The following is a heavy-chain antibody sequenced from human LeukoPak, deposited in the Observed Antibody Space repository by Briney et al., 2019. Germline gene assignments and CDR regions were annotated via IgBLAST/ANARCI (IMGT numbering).Heavy chain of an antibody. V-gene: IGHV3-23*01. CDR2: ISVSSTP. D-gene: IGHD1-1*01. CDR3: AKCILDNCREGFHI. J-gene: IGHJ3*02. Sequence: GGSLRLSCAASGFTFSSYALTWVRQAPGEGLDWVSSISVSSTPYYLDSVKGRFTISRDNSNNALFLQMISLRAEDTALYYCAKCILDNCREGFHIWGQGTMVTVSS. CDR1: GFTFSSYA.